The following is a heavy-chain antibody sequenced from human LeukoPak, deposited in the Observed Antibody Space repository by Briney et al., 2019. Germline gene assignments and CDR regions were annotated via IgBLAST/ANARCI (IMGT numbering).Heavy chain of an antibody. D-gene: IGHD5-18*01. V-gene: IGHV5-51*01. CDR3: GRQSYSSGLDY. CDR1: GYSFTSYW. CDR2: VFPDDSDI. Sequence: GESLQISCRVSGYSFTSYWIVWVRQMPGKGLECVGIVFPDDSDIKYTPSFQGQVTISADKSSSTAYLQWSSLRASDTAIYFCGRQSYSSGLDYWGQGTLVTVSS. J-gene: IGHJ4*02.